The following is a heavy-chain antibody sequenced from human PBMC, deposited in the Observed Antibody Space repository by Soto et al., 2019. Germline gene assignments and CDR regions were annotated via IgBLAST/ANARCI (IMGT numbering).Heavy chain of an antibody. Sequence: VQLVQSGAQVKKPGASVKVSCKASGYTFTSYDIKWVRQAPGHGLEGMGWMNPNRGNTGYAQKFQGRVTMTRNTSISTAYMELSSLRSEDTAVYYCARGGIYYDFWSGYYGAYYYGMDVWGQGTTVTVSS. D-gene: IGHD3-3*01. CDR1: GYTFTSYD. V-gene: IGHV1-8*01. CDR3: ARGGIYYDFWSGYYGAYYYGMDV. J-gene: IGHJ6*02. CDR2: MNPNRGNT.